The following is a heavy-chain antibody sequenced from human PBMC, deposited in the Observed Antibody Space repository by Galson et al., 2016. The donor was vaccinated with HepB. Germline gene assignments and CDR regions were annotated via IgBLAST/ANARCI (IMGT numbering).Heavy chain of an antibody. Sequence: SLRLSCAASGITFSRHVMHWVRQAPGKGLEWVAFIWYDGSKKYYGTSVEGRFTISRDNSKNTLYLQMNSLRVEDTAVYYCARGTETSWYGQFDNWGQGTLVTVSS. J-gene: IGHJ4*02. D-gene: IGHD2-2*01. V-gene: IGHV3-33*01. CDR2: IWYDGSKK. CDR1: GITFSRHV. CDR3: ARGTETSWYGQFDN.